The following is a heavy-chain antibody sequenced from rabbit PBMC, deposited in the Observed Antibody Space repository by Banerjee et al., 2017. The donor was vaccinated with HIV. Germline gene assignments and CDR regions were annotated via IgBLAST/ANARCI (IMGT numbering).Heavy chain of an antibody. J-gene: IGHJ4*01. D-gene: IGHD2-1*01. CDR1: GFSLSTYW. Sequence: QSLEESGGDLVKPGASLTLTCKASGFSLSTYWMCWVRQAPGKGLEWIAYIYPDYGSTDYASWVNGRFTISLDNAQNTVFLQMTSLTAADTATYFCARAIYDDYGDSYYFNLWGPGTLVTVS. CDR2: IYPDYGST. V-gene: IGHV1S7*01. CDR3: ARAIYDDYGDSYYFNL.